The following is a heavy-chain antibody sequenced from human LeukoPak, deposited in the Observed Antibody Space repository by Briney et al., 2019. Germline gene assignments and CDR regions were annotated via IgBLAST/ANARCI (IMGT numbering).Heavy chain of an antibody. V-gene: IGHV3-30-3*01. Sequence: GGSLRLSCAASGFTFSSYAMHWVRQAPGKGLEWVAVISYDGSNKYYADSVEGRFTISRDNSKNTLYLQMNSLRAEDTAVYYCARGYSGYDEGELGFDYWGQGTLVTVSS. J-gene: IGHJ4*02. CDR3: ARGYSGYDEGELGFDY. CDR1: GFTFSSYA. CDR2: ISYDGSNK. D-gene: IGHD5-12*01.